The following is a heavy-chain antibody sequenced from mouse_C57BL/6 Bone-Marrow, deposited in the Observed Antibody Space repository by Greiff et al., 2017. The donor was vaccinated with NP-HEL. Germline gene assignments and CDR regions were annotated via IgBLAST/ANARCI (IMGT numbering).Heavy chain of an antibody. D-gene: IGHD1-1*01. V-gene: IGHV1-69*01. CDR3: ARDYHVGFAY. CDR1: GYTFTSYW. CDR2: IDPSDSYT. Sequence: VQLQQPGAELVMPGASVKLSCKASGYTFTSYWMHWVKQRPGQGLEWIGEIDPSDSYTNYNQQFKGKSTLTVDKSSSTAYMQLSSLTSEDSAVYYCARDYHVGFAYWGQGTLVTVSA. J-gene: IGHJ3*01.